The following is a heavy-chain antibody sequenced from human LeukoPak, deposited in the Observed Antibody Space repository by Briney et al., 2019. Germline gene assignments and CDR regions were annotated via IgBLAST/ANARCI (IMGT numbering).Heavy chain of an antibody. Sequence: GGFLRLSCAASGFTFSSYSMNWVRQAPGKGLEWVSSISSSSSYIYYADSVKGRFTISRDNAKNSLYLQMNSLRAEDTAVYYCARDRVASGWYYWGQGTLVTVSS. D-gene: IGHD6-19*01. CDR3: ARDRVASGWYY. CDR2: ISSSSSYI. V-gene: IGHV3-21*01. CDR1: GFTFSSYS. J-gene: IGHJ4*02.